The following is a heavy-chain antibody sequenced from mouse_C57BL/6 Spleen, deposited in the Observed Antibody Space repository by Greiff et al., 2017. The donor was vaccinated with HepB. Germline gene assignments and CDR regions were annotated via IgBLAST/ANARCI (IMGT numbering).Heavy chain of an antibody. CDR1: GYTFTSYW. J-gene: IGHJ3*01. Sequence: QVQLQQSGAELVRPGTSVKLSCKASGYTFTSYWMHWVKQRPGQGLEWIGVIDPSDSYTNYNQKFKGKATLTVDTSSSTAYMQLSSLTSEDSAVYYCARPTYDGSSWFAYWGQGTLVTVSA. CDR3: ARPTYDGSSWFAY. CDR2: IDPSDSYT. V-gene: IGHV1-59*01. D-gene: IGHD2-3*01.